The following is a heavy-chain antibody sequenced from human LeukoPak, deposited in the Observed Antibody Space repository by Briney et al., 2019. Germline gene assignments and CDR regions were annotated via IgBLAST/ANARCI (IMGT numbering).Heavy chain of an antibody. CDR1: GGSISSGDYY. Sequence: SETLSLTCTVSGGSISSGDYYWSWIRQPPGKGLEWIGYIYYSGSTYYNPSLKSRVTISVDMSKNQFSLKLSSVTAADTAVYYCARAPITGTTNYYYYYYMDVWGKGTTVTVSS. J-gene: IGHJ6*03. D-gene: IGHD1-7*01. CDR3: ARAPITGTTNYYYYYYMDV. CDR2: IYYSGST. V-gene: IGHV4-30-4*08.